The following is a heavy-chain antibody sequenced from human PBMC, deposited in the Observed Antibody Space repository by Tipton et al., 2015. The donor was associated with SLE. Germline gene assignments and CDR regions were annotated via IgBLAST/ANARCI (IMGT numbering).Heavy chain of an antibody. CDR3: ARDKPRGWSFDY. CDR1: GFLFCSYW. D-gene: IGHD6-19*01. V-gene: IGHV3-7*01. J-gene: IGHJ4*02. Sequence: SLRLSCAASGFLFCSYWMRWVRQAPGKGLEWVANIKQAGSEKYYVDSVKGRFTISRDNAKNSLYLQMNSLRAEDTAVYYCARDKPRGWSFDYWGQGTLVTVSS. CDR2: IKQAGSEK.